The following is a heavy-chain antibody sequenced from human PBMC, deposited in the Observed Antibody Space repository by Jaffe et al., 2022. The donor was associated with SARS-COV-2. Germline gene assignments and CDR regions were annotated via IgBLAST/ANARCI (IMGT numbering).Heavy chain of an antibody. CDR3: ARDGYYDSSGYYNGGDY. V-gene: IGHV4-61*02. J-gene: IGHJ4*02. CDR1: GDSISSGRYY. Sequence: QVQLQESGPGLVKPSQTLSLTCTVSGDSISSGRYYWSWIRQPAGKGLEWIGRIYISGSTNYNPSPNYNPSLKSRVTISKDPSKNQFSLKLSSVTAADTAMYYCARDGYYDSSGYYNGGDYWGQGTLVTVSS. CDR2: IYISGST. D-gene: IGHD3-22*01.